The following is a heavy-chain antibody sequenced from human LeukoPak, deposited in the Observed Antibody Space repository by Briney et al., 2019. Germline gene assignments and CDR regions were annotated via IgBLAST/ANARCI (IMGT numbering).Heavy chain of an antibody. J-gene: IGHJ4*02. CDR1: GGSFSGYY. Sequence: SETLSLTCAVYGGSFSGYYWSWIRQPAGKGLEWIGRIYTSGSTNYNPSLKSRVTMSVDTSKNQFSLKLSSVTAADTAVYYCARSYYDSSGYYLRPLYFDYWGQGTLVTVSS. V-gene: IGHV4-59*10. CDR3: ARSYYDSSGYYLRPLYFDY. CDR2: IYTSGST. D-gene: IGHD3-22*01.